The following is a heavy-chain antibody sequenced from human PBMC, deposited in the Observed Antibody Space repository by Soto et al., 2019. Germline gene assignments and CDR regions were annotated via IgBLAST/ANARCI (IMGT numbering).Heavy chain of an antibody. D-gene: IGHD1-20*01. Sequence: PGGSLRLSCAASGFTFDDYAMHWVRQAPGKGLEWVSGTSWNSGSIGYADSVKGRFTISRDNAKNSLYLQMNSLRAEDTALYYCAKDRGNWNLGGFDAFDILGQGTTVTVSS. CDR2: TSWNSGSI. CDR1: GFTFDDYA. J-gene: IGHJ3*02. CDR3: AKDRGNWNLGGFDAFDI. V-gene: IGHV3-9*01.